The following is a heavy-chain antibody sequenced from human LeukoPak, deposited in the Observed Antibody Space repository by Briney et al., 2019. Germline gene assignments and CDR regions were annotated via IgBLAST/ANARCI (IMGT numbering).Heavy chain of an antibody. J-gene: IGHJ6*02. CDR1: GYTFTSYG. CDR2: ISAYNGNT. Sequence: ASVKVSCKASGYTFTSYGISWVRQAPGQGLEWMGWISAYNGNTNYAQKLQGRVTTTTDTSTSTAYMELRSLRSDDTAVYYCARDHPLPDLRYFDTYFYGMDVWGQGTTVTVSS. CDR3: ARDHPLPDLRYFDTYFYGMDV. D-gene: IGHD3-9*01. V-gene: IGHV1-18*01.